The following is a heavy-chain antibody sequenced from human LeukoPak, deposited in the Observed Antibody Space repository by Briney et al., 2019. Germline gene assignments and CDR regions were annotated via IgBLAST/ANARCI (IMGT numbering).Heavy chain of an antibody. V-gene: IGHV1-2*02. CDR1: GYTFTGYY. J-gene: IGHJ5*02. Sequence: GASVKVSCKASGYTFTGYYMHWVRQAPGQGLEWMGWINPNSGGTSYAQKFQGRVTMTRDTSISTAYMGLSRLRSDDTAVYYCARAYGSGSFWPDRKDNWFDPWGQGTLVTVSS. CDR2: INPNSGGT. D-gene: IGHD3-10*01. CDR3: ARAYGSGSFWPDRKDNWFDP.